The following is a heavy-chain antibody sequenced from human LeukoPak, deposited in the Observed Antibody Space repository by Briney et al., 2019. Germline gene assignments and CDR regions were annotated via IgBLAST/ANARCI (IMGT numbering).Heavy chain of an antibody. CDR3: ARARVYYYGSGNPSDRVYYYGMDV. J-gene: IGHJ6*02. CDR2: IYSGGST. V-gene: IGHV3-66*01. Sequence: GGSLRLSCAASGFTVSSNYMSWVRQAPRKGLEWVSVIYSGGSTYYADSVKGRFTISRDNSKNTLYLQMNSLRAEDTAVYYCARARVYYYGSGNPSDRVYYYGMDVWGQGTTVTVSS. D-gene: IGHD3-10*01. CDR1: GFTVSSNY.